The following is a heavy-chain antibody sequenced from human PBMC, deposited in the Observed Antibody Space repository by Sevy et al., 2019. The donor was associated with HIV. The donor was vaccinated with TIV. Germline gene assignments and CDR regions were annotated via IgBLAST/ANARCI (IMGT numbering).Heavy chain of an antibody. CDR3: AKEAGYTVDWYPGY. V-gene: IGHV3-30*18. Sequence: GGSLRLSCAASGFTFSSYGMHWVRQAPGKGLEWVAVLSSDGNNKYYADSLKGRFTISRDNSKNTLYLQMNSLRADDTAMYYCAKEAGYTVDWYPGYWGQGTLVTVSS. CDR2: LSSDGNNK. J-gene: IGHJ4*02. D-gene: IGHD3-9*01. CDR1: GFTFSSYG.